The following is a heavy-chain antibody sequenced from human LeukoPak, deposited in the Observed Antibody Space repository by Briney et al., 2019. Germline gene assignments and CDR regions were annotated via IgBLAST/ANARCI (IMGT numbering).Heavy chain of an antibody. CDR1: GFPFSSYA. Sequence: GGSLRLSCAASGFPFSSYAMNWVRQAPGKGLEWVSAISGSGASTYYADPVKDRFTLSRDDSKNTLYLQMNSLRAEDTAVYYCAKLSVTTSDDYWGQGTLVTVSS. D-gene: IGHD4-17*01. CDR3: AKLSVTTSDDY. V-gene: IGHV3-23*01. J-gene: IGHJ4*02. CDR2: ISGSGAST.